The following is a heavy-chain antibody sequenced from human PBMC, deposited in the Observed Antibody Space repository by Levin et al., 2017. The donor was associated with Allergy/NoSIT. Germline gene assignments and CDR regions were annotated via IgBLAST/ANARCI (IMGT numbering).Heavy chain of an antibody. J-gene: IGHJ4*02. Sequence: SETLSLTCAVSGGSISSSNWWSWVRQPPGKGLEWIGEIYHSGSTNYNPSLKSRVTISVDKSKNQFSLKLSSVTAADTAVYYCARVRGGVLKTWIQLWGYFDYWGQGTLVTVSS. CDR1: GGSISSSNW. D-gene: IGHD5-18*01. CDR3: ARVRGGVLKTWIQLWGYFDY. V-gene: IGHV4-4*02. CDR2: IYHSGST.